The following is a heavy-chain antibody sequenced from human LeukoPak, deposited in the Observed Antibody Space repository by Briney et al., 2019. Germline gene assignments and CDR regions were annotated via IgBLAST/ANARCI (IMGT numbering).Heavy chain of an antibody. D-gene: IGHD3-22*01. V-gene: IGHV4-38-2*02. CDR1: GYSISSGYY. J-gene: IGHJ3*02. Sequence: PSETLSLTCTVSGYSISSGYYWGWIRQPPGKGLEWIGSIYHSGSTYYNPSLKSRVTISVDTSKNQFSLKLSSVTAADTAVYYCARDGVTYYYDSSGYYKGAFDIWGQGTMVTVSS. CDR2: IYHSGST. CDR3: ARDGVTYYYDSSGYYKGAFDI.